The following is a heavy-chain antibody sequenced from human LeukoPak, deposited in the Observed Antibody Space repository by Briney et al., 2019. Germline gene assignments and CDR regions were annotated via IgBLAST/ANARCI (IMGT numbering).Heavy chain of an antibody. CDR2: ISYDGSNK. V-gene: IGHV3-30*04. CDR3: AREKWSPVGSYFDY. CDR1: GFTFSSYA. Sequence: GRSLRLSCAASGFTFSSYAMHWARQAPGKGLEWVAVISYDGSNKYYADSVKGRFTISRDNSKNTLYLQMNSLRAEDTAVYYCAREKWSPVGSYFDYWGQGTLVTVSS. J-gene: IGHJ4*02. D-gene: IGHD2-8*01.